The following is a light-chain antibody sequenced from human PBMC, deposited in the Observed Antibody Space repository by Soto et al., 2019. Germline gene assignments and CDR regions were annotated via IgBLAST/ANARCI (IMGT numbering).Light chain of an antibody. J-gene: IGKJ1*01. CDR1: QSVSSN. CDR2: GAS. CDR3: QQYNNWPRT. V-gene: IGKV3-15*01. Sequence: EIGMTQSPATLSVSPGERATLPCRASQSVSSNLAWYQQKPGQAPSLLIYGASTRATGIPARFSGSGSGTEFTLTISSLQSEDFAVYYCQQYNNWPRTFGQGTKVEIK.